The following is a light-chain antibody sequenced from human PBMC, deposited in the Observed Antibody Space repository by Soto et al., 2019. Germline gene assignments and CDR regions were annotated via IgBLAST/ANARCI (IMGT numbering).Light chain of an antibody. V-gene: IGLV2-14*01. CDR3: SSYTSSSTPYV. J-gene: IGLJ1*01. CDR1: SGDVGGYNY. Sequence: QSALTQPASVSGSPGQSITISCTGTSGDVGGYNYVSWYQQHPGKAPKLMIYEVSNRPSGVSDLFSGSKSGNTASLTISGLQAEDEADYYCSSYTSSSTPYVFGTGTKLTVL. CDR2: EVS.